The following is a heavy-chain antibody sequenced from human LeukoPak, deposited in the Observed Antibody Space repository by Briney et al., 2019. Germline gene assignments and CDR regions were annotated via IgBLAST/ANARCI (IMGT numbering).Heavy chain of an antibody. CDR2: IYYSGST. V-gene: IGHV4-59*01. D-gene: IGHD3-22*01. CDR3: ARGADSSGYPTYYYYGMDV. CDR1: GGSISSYY. Sequence: SETLSLTCTVSGGSISSYYWSWIRQPPGKGLEWIGYIYYSGSTNYNPSLKSRVTISVDTSKNQFSLKLSSVTAADTAVYYCARGADSSGYPTYYYYGMDVWGQGTTVTVSS. J-gene: IGHJ6*02.